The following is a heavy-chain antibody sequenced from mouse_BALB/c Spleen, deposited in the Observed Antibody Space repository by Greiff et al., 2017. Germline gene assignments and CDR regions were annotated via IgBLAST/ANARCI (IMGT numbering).Heavy chain of an antibody. J-gene: IGHJ4*01. Sequence: EVQGVESGGGLVQPGGSLRLSCATSGFTFTDYYMSWARQPPGKALEWLGFIRNKANGYTTEYSASVKGRFTISRDNSQSILYLQMNTLRAEDSATYYCARVDGNYVGAMDYWGQGTSVTVSS. CDR2: IRNKANGYTT. CDR3: ARVDGNYVGAMDY. V-gene: IGHV7-3*02. D-gene: IGHD2-1*01. CDR1: GFTFTDYY.